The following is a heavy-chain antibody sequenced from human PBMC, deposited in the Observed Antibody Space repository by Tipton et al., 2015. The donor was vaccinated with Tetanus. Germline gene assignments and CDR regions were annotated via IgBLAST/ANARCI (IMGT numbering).Heavy chain of an antibody. J-gene: IGHJ6*02. CDR1: GDSITNSY. CDR3: ARGGLLWFGDLTETTHYYYYGMDV. V-gene: IGHV4-59*01. CDR2: IYYSGST. Sequence: TLSLTCTVSGDSITNSYWTWIRQPPGKGLEWIGYIYYSGSTNYNPSLESRVTISVDTSKNQFSLKLRSVTAADTAVYYCARGGLLWFGDLTETTHYYYYGMDVWGQGTTVTVSS. D-gene: IGHD3-10*01.